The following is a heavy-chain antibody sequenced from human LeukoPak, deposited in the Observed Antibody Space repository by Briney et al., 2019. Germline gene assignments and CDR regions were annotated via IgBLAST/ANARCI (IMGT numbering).Heavy chain of an antibody. D-gene: IGHD1-26*01. V-gene: IGHV1-69*04. CDR3: ARDPIVGATTRGAFDI. CDR2: IIPILGIA. Sequence: SVKVSCKASGYTFTGYYMHWVRQAPGQGLEWMGRIIPILGIANYAQKFQGRVTITADKSTSTAYMELSSLRSEDTAVYYCARDPIVGATTRGAFDIWGQGTMVTVSS. J-gene: IGHJ3*02. CDR1: GYTFTGYY.